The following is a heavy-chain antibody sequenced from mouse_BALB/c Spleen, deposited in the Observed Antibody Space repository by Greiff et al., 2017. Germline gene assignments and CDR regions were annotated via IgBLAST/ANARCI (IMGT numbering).Heavy chain of an antibody. D-gene: IGHD1-2*01. Sequence: DVQLQESGPGLVKPSQSLSLTCTVTGYSITSDYAWNWIRQFPGNKLEWMGYISYSGSTSYNPSLKSRISITRDTSKNQFFLQLNSVTTEDTATYYCARARYYGSYYYAMDYWGQGTSVTVSS. CDR1: GYSITSDYA. CDR2: ISYSGST. V-gene: IGHV3-2*02. J-gene: IGHJ4*01. CDR3: ARARYYGSYYYAMDY.